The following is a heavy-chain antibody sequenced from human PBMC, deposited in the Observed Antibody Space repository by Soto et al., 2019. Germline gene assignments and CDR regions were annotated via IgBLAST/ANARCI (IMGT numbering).Heavy chain of an antibody. Sequence: SGPTLVNPTQTLTLTCTFSGFSLSTSGMCVSWIRQPPGKALEWLARIDWDDDKYYSTSLKTRLTISKDTTKNKVVLTMTNIDPVDTATFYCARILYSYGNYYYYYGTDVWGQGTTVTVSS. D-gene: IGHD5-18*01. CDR2: IDWDDDK. V-gene: IGHV2-70*11. CDR3: ARILYSYGNYYYYYGTDV. J-gene: IGHJ6*02. CDR1: GFSLSTSGMC.